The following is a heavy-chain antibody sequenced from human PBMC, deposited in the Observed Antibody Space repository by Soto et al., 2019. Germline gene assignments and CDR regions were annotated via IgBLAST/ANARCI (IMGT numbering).Heavy chain of an antibody. CDR3: ARDDYKDGGNNWFDP. V-gene: IGHV4-4*07. CDR2: IYTKERT. CDR1: GGSITNYY. Sequence: PSETLSLTCTVSGGSITNYYWSWIRQPAGKGLEWIGRIYTKERTNYNLSFRNRVTTSVDTSKNQFSLKLDAVTAADTAVYYCARDDYKDGGNNWFDPWGQGTLVTVSS. D-gene: IGHD3-16*01. J-gene: IGHJ5*02.